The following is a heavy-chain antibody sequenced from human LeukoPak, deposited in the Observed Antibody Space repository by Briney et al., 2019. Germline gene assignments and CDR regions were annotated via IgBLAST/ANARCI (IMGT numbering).Heavy chain of an antibody. Sequence: SQTLSLTCAVSGYSISSGYYWGWIRQPPGEGLEWIGSIYHSGSTYYNPSLKSRVTISVDTSKNQFSLKLSSVTAADTAVYYCARYYYDSSGYIFDYWGQGTLVTVSS. V-gene: IGHV4-38-2*01. CDR3: ARYYYDSSGYIFDY. D-gene: IGHD3-22*01. CDR2: IYHSGST. J-gene: IGHJ4*02. CDR1: GYSISSGYY.